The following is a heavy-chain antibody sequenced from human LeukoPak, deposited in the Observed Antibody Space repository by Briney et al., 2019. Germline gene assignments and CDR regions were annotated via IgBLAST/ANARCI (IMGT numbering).Heavy chain of an antibody. D-gene: IGHD6-25*01. V-gene: IGHV3-23*01. CDR3: ARRSKSSAIWYYFDY. CDR1: GFSFSSYG. CDR2: ISGSGDIT. J-gene: IGHJ4*02. Sequence: GGSLRLSCATSGFSFSSYGINWVRQAPGKGLEWVSGISGSGDITYYADSVKGRFTISRDNSRNTLYLQMNSLRAEDTAVYYCARRSKSSAIWYYFDYWGQGTLVTVSS.